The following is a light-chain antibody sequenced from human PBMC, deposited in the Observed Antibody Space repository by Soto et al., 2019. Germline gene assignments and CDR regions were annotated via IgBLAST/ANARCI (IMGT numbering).Light chain of an antibody. V-gene: IGKV1-33*01. CDR3: QQYETLPYT. CDR1: QDIKNF. J-gene: IGKJ2*01. Sequence: EIRMTQCPSSLPASVGDRVTIACQASQDIKNFLNWYQQRPGEAPKLLIFHTSNLEAGVPSRFSGSGSGTSFTLTITSLHPEDFATYYCQQYETLPYTFAPGTKVDI. CDR2: HTS.